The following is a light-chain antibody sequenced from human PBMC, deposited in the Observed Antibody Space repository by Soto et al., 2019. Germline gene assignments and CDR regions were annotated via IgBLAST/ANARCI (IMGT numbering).Light chain of an antibody. CDR2: DAT. CDR1: QDMNKY. V-gene: IGKV1-33*01. Sequence: DIQMTPAPSSPSASVGDRVTITCQASQDMNKYLNWYQQKPGKAPKLLIFDATNLETGVPSRFSGGGSRTHFSFTISSLQPEDFATYYCHQYDSLPPTFGQGTRLEI. CDR3: HQYDSLPPT. J-gene: IGKJ5*01.